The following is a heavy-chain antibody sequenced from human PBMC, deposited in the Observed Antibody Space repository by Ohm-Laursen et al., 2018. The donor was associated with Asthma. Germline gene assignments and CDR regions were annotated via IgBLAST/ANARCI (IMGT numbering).Heavy chain of an antibody. CDR2: ISTASTFI. Sequence: SLRLSCTASGYTFSLYSIHWVRQIPGKGLEWVASISTASTFIYYSDSVRGRFTTSRGNARHSVYLQMNSLRAEDTAVYYCTRREYSDSRILAFDLWGQGTRVTVSS. CDR1: GYTFSLYS. CDR3: TRREYSDSRILAFDL. D-gene: IGHD3-22*01. V-gene: IGHV3-21*01. J-gene: IGHJ3*01.